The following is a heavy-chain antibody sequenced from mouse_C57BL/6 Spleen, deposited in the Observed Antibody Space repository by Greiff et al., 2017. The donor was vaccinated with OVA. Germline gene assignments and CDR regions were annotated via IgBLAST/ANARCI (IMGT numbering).Heavy chain of an antibody. CDR2: IDPSDSYT. CDR3: ARDGNYTFDY. V-gene: IGHV1-50*01. D-gene: IGHD2-1*01. CDR1: GYTFTSYW. Sequence: QVQLKQPGAELVKPGASVKLSCKASGYTFTSYWMQWVKQRPGQGLEWIGEIDPSDSYTNYNQKFKGKATLTVDTSSSTAYMQLSSLTSEDSAVYYCARDGNYTFDYWGQGTTLTVSS. J-gene: IGHJ2*01.